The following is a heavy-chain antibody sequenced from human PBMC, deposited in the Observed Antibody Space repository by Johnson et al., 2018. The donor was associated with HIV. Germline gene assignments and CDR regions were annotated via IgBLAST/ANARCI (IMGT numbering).Heavy chain of an antibody. V-gene: IGHV3-20*04. CDR1: GFTFNDYG. D-gene: IGHD3-22*01. CDR3: ASKIVVVPGGVGTFDI. J-gene: IGHJ3*02. Sequence: VQLVESGGGVVRPGGSLRLSCAASGFTFNDYGMNWVRQVPGKGLEWVSGINWNGGSTGYADSVKGRFTISRDNAKNSLYLQMNSLRAEDTALYYCASKIVVVPGGVGTFDIWGQGTMVTVSS. CDR2: INWNGGST.